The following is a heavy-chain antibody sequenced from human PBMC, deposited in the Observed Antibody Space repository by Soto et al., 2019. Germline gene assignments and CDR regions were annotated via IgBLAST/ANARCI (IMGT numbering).Heavy chain of an antibody. CDR3: ARGRYCSGGSCYSSFDY. J-gene: IGHJ4*02. CDR2: IIPIFGTT. CDR1: GGTFSSYA. V-gene: IGHV1-69*13. Sequence: SVKVSCKASGGTFSSYAISWVRQAPGQGLEWMGGIIPIFGTTNYAQKFQGRVTITADESTSTAYMELSSLRSEDTAVYYCARGRYCSGGSCYSSFDYWGQGTLVTVSS. D-gene: IGHD2-15*01.